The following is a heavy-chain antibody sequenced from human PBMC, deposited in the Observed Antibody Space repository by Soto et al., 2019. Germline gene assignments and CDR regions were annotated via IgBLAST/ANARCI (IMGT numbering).Heavy chain of an antibody. J-gene: IGHJ6*02. Sequence: QVQLVQSGAEVKKPGSSVKVSCKASGGTFSSYAISWVRQAPGQGLEWMGGLIPIFGTANYAQKFQGRVTITADEATSTADMELSSLRSEDTAVYYCARDRGGDTCGGPQYYYGMDVWGQGTTVTVSS. CDR3: ARDRGGDTCGGPQYYYGMDV. V-gene: IGHV1-69*01. CDR2: LIPIFGTA. CDR1: GGTFSSYA. D-gene: IGHD3-16*01.